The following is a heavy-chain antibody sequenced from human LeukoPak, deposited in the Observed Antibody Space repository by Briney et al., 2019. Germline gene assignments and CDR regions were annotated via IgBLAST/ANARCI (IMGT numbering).Heavy chain of an antibody. J-gene: IGHJ4*02. D-gene: IGHD5-18*01. CDR1: GFTFSSHA. Sequence: GGSLRLSRAASGFTFSSHAMHWVRQVPGKGLEWVAVMSYDGSNKYYADSVKGRFTISRDNSKNTLYLQMNSLRAEDTAVYYCARDKAGGHSYDYYFDYWGQGTLVTVSS. CDR2: MSYDGSNK. V-gene: IGHV3-30-3*01. CDR3: ARDKAGGHSYDYYFDY.